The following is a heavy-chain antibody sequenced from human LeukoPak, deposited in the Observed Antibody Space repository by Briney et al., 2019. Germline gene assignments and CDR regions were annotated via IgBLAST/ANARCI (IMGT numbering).Heavy chain of an antibody. CDR1: EFTFSSYS. J-gene: IGHJ4*02. Sequence: GGSLRLSCAASEFTFSSYSMNWVRQAPGKGLEWVSSISSSSSYIYYADSVKGRFTISRDNPKNTLYLQMNSLGAEDTAVYYCAKASNRGYSYGYYFDYWGQGTLVTVSS. D-gene: IGHD5-18*01. CDR2: ISSSSSYI. V-gene: IGHV3-21*01. CDR3: AKASNRGYSYGYYFDY.